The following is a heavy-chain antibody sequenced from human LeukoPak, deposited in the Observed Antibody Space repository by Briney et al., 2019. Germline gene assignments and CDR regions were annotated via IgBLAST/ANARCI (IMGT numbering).Heavy chain of an antibody. D-gene: IGHD6-19*01. J-gene: IGHJ4*02. Sequence: SGPALVKPTQPLTLTCTFLGFSLSTSGMFVSWIRQPPGKALEWLALIVCDDDKYYSTSLRTMLTISKDTSNNQVVLTMTNMDPVDTATYYCARTAYSSGWYVVDYWGQGTLVTVSS. CDR1: GFSLSTSGMF. CDR3: ARTAYSSGWYVVDY. V-gene: IGHV2-70*01. CDR2: IVCDDDK.